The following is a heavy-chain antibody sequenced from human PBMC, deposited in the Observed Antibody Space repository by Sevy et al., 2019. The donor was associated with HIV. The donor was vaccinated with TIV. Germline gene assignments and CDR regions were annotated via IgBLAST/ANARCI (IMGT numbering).Heavy chain of an antibody. V-gene: IGHV1-46*03. CDR1: GYTFTSYY. D-gene: IGHD1-1*01. CDR2: INPTGGST. J-gene: IGHJ4*02. Sequence: ASVKVSCKAYGYTFTSYYMHWVRQAPGQGLEWMGIINPTGGSTSYAQRFQGRVTMTRDTSTSTVYMELSSLRSEDTAVYYCARDHSWNKGTYFDFWGQGTLVTVSS. CDR3: ARDHSWNKGTYFDF.